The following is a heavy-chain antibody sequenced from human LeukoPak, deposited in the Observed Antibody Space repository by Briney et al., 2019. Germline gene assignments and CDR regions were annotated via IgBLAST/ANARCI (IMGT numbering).Heavy chain of an antibody. CDR1: GVSISSYY. V-gene: IGHV4-59*01. Sequence: QPSETLSLTCTVSGVSISSYYWSWIRQPPGKGLEWIGYIYYSGSTYYNPSLKSRVTISLDTSKNQFSLKLSSVTAADTAVYYCARDLAADLGFPRWFDPWGQGTLVTVSS. CDR2: IYYSGST. J-gene: IGHJ5*02. D-gene: IGHD6-13*01. CDR3: ARDLAADLGFPRWFDP.